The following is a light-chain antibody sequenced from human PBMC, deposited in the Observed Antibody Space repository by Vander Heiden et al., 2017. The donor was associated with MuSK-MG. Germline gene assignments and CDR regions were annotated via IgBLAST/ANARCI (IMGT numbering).Light chain of an antibody. CDR3: CSYAGSSTFWV. CDR2: EGS. V-gene: IGLV2-23*01. Sequence: QSALTQPASVSGSPGQSFPISCTGTSSDVGSYNLVSWYQQHPGKAPKLTIYEGSKRPSGVSNRFSGSKSGNTASLTISGLQAEDEADYYCCSYAGSSTFWVFGGGTKLTVL. CDR1: SSDVGSYNL. J-gene: IGLJ3*02.